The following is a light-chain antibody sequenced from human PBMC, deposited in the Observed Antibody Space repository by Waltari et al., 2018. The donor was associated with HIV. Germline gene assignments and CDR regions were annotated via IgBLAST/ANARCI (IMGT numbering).Light chain of an antibody. Sequence: EIVMTQSPATLSVSPGERASLSCRASQSVSNNLAWYQQKPGQAPRLLIYGASTRATGIPARFSGSGSGTEFTLTISSLQSEDFAVYYCQQYNNWPPWSFGQGTKVEIK. CDR2: GAS. CDR3: QQYNNWPPWS. V-gene: IGKV3-15*01. CDR1: QSVSNN. J-gene: IGKJ1*01.